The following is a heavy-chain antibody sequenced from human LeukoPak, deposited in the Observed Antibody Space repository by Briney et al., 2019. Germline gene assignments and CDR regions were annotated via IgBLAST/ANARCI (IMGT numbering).Heavy chain of an antibody. D-gene: IGHD6-6*01. CDR3: AKDLRYSSPYYFDY. CDR1: GFTFSGYG. J-gene: IGHJ4*02. CDR2: IRYDGSNK. V-gene: IGHV3-30*02. Sequence: TGGSLRLSCAASGFTFSGYGMHWVRQAPGKGLEWVAFIRYDGSNKYYADSVKGRFTISRDNSKNTLYLQMNSLRAEDTAVYYCAKDLRYSSPYYFDYWGQGTLVTVSS.